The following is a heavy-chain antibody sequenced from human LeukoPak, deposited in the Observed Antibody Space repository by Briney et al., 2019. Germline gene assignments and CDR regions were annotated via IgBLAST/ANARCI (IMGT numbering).Heavy chain of an antibody. Sequence: ASVKVSCTASGYTFTGYYMHWVRQAPGQGLEWMGWINPNSGGTNYAQKFQGWVTMTRDTSISTAYMELSRLRSDDTAVYYCARVFSSTDDAFDIWGQGTMVTVSS. CDR2: INPNSGGT. CDR3: ARVFSSTDDAFDI. J-gene: IGHJ3*02. CDR1: GYTFTGYY. D-gene: IGHD2-2*01. V-gene: IGHV1-2*04.